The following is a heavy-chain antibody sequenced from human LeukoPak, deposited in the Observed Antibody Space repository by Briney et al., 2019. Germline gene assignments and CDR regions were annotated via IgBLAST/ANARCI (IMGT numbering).Heavy chain of an antibody. J-gene: IGHJ6*02. CDR3: ARDQWGLMYSSSPGGMDV. CDR2: IWYDGSNK. Sequence: QPGRSLRLSCAASGFTFSSYGMHWVRQAPGKGLEWVAVIWYDGSNKYYADSVKGRLTISRDNSKNTLYLQMNSLRAEDTAVYYCARDQWGLMYSSSPGGMDVWGQGTTVTVSS. V-gene: IGHV3-33*01. CDR1: GFTFSSYG. D-gene: IGHD6-13*01.